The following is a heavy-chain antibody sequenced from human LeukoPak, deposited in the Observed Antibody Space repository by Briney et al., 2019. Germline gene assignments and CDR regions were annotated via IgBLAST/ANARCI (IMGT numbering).Heavy chain of an antibody. D-gene: IGHD6-13*01. CDR3: ARENSSSWLRDYYYYGMDV. J-gene: IGHJ6*02. Sequence: ASVKVSCKASGYTFTSYYMHWVRQAPGQGLEWMGIINPSGGSTSYAQKFQGRVTMTRDTSTSTVYMELSSLRSEDTAVYCCARENSSSWLRDYYYYGMDVWGQGTTVTVSS. V-gene: IGHV1-46*01. CDR2: INPSGGST. CDR1: GYTFTSYY.